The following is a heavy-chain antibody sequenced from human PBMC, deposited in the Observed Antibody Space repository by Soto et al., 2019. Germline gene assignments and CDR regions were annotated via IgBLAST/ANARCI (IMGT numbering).Heavy chain of an antibody. Sequence: SETLSLTCTVSGGSISSYYWSWIRQPPGKGLEWIGYIYYSGSTNYNPSLKSRVTISVDTSKNQFSLKLSSVTAADTAVYYCARGRFLEWSINYYYYYMDVWGKGTTVTVSS. CDR1: GGSISSYY. D-gene: IGHD3-3*01. CDR2: IYYSGST. V-gene: IGHV4-59*01. J-gene: IGHJ6*03. CDR3: ARGRFLEWSINYYYYYMDV.